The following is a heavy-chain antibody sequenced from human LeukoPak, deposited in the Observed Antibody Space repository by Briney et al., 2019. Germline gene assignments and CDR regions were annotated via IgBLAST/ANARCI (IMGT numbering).Heavy chain of an antibody. CDR3: ARDHSSSWYKGYFQY. V-gene: IGHV4-59*01. J-gene: IGHJ1*01. CDR1: GGSISSYY. CDR2: IYYSGST. Sequence: SETLSLTCNVSGGSISSYYWSWIRQPPGKGLEWIGHIYYSGSTNYNPSLKSRVTISVDTSKNQFSLKLSSVTAADTAVYYCARDHSSSWYKGYFQYWGQGTLVTVSS. D-gene: IGHD6-13*01.